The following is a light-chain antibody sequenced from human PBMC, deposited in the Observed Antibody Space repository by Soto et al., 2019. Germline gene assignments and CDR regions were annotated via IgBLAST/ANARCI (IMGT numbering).Light chain of an antibody. J-gene: IGKJ5*01. Sequence: DIVLTQSPGTLSLSPGERATLSCRASQVIASSHLAWHQQKPGQAPRLLIFDTSRRATGIPDRFSGSGSETDFTLTINRLEHEDFAVYYCQQYTNSITFGQGTRLEIK. V-gene: IGKV3-20*01. CDR1: QVIASSH. CDR3: QQYTNSIT. CDR2: DTS.